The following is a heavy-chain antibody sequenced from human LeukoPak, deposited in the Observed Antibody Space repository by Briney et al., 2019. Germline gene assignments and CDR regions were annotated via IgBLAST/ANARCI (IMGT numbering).Heavy chain of an antibody. Sequence: GASVKVSCKASGYTFTDYYMHWVRQAPGQGLEWMGGIIPIFGTANYAQKFQGRVTITTDESTSTAYMELSSLRSEDTAVYYCARDAPVVPWELPTYFDYWGQETLVTVSS. V-gene: IGHV1-69*05. CDR1: GYTFTDYY. J-gene: IGHJ4*02. D-gene: IGHD1-26*01. CDR2: IIPIFGTA. CDR3: ARDAPVVPWELPTYFDY.